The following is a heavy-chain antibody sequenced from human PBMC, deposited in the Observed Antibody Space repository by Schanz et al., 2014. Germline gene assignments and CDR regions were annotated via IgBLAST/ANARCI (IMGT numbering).Heavy chain of an antibody. CDR3: VRVSFADPRLYRGMDRDIDY. CDR1: GFAFSIFA. V-gene: IGHV3-21*01. D-gene: IGHD5-18*01. J-gene: IGHJ4*02. CDR2: ISTSGTYM. Sequence: EVQLMESGGGLVKPGGSLRLSCVASGFAFSIFAMTWVRQAPGRGLEWVSSISTSGTYMYIADSLKGRLTISRDDAKKSMYLQMNNLRDEDTAVYYCVRVSFADPRLYRGMDRDIDYWGQGTLVTVSS.